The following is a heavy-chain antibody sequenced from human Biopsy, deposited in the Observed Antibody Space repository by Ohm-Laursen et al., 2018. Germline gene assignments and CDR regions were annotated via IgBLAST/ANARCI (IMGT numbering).Heavy chain of an antibody. V-gene: IGHV1-2*02. CDR1: GDAFLGYY. Sequence: GASVKVSCKASGDAFLGYYLHWVRQAPGQGLEWMGSIYPNSGDTDFAQKFQGRVSMTRDTSVSTAYLELNSLRSDDTAIYYCARDLLEWSLPSWGQGTLVTVSS. CDR3: ARDLLEWSLPS. J-gene: IGHJ4*02. CDR2: IYPNSGDT. D-gene: IGHD3-3*01.